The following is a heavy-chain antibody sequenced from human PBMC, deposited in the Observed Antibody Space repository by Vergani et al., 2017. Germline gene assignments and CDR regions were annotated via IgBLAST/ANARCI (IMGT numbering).Heavy chain of an antibody. V-gene: IGHV1-69*15. CDR2: IFPFFGTT. CDR1: GGPFKNSA. CDR3: TRDRPRVRLHYSAAGYVKL. Sequence: QVQLVQSGAEVKKPGSSVKVSCKASGGPFKNSAFSWVRQVPGPGLEMMGRIFPFFGTTDYAQKFQGRFTIIADEFTKTDDMQLSKLIYEDTAVYYCTRDRPRVRLHYSAAGYVKLRGPGSLITVAS. D-gene: IGHD2-15*01. J-gene: IGHJ2*01.